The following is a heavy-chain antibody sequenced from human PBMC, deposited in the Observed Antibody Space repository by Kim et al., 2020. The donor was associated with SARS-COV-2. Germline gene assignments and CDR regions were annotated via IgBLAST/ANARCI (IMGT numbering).Heavy chain of an antibody. CDR1: GFTFSTYG. V-gene: IGHV3-30*03. Sequence: GGCLRLSCAASGFTFSTYGMHWVRQAPGKGLEWVAVISYDGSNKYYADSVKGRFTISRDNSKNTLYLQMNSLRTEDTAVYYCAIATDSSGYYQVDYWGQGTLVTVSS. D-gene: IGHD3-22*01. J-gene: IGHJ4*02. CDR3: AIATDSSGYYQVDY. CDR2: ISYDGSNK.